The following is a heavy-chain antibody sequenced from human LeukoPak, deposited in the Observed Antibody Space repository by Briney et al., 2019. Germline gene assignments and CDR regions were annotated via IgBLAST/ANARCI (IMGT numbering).Heavy chain of an antibody. CDR1: GFTFSSYA. J-gene: IGHJ4*02. CDR3: ANSYSSSWGLYYFDY. D-gene: IGHD6-13*01. V-gene: IGHV3-23*01. Sequence: PGGSLRLSCAASGFTFSSYAMSWVRQAPGKGLEWVSAISGSGGSTYYADSVKGRFTISRDNSKNTLYLQMNSLRAEDTAVYYCANSYSSSWGLYYFDYWGQGTLVTVSS. CDR2: ISGSGGST.